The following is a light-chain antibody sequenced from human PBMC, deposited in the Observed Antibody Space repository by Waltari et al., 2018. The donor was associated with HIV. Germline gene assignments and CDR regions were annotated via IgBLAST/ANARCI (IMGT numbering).Light chain of an antibody. Sequence: EIVMTQSPATLSVSPGDRATLYCRASQSVSSNLAWYQQKPGQAPRHLIYGASTRATGIPARFSGSGSETDFTLTVSSLQSEDSAVYDCQQYNNWPLMYTFGHGTKLDIK. V-gene: IGKV3-15*01. CDR1: QSVSSN. CDR3: QQYNNWPLMYT. CDR2: GAS. J-gene: IGKJ2*01.